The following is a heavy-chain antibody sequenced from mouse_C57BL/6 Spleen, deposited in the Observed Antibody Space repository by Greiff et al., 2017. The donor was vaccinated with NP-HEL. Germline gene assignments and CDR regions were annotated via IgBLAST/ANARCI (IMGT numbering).Heavy chain of an antibody. CDR1: GFSLTSYG. D-gene: IGHD2-3*01. Sequence: QVQLQQSGPGLVQPSQSLSIPCTVSGFSLTSYGVHWVRQSPGKGLEWLGVIWSGGSTDYNAAFISRLSISKDNSKSQVFFKMNSLQADDTAIYYCARYDGYFRYAMDYWGQGTSVTVSS. CDR2: IWSGGST. V-gene: IGHV2-2*01. CDR3: ARYDGYFRYAMDY. J-gene: IGHJ4*01.